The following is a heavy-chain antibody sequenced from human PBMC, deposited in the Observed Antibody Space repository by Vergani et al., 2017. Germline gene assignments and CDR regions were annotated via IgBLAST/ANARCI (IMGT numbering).Heavy chain of an antibody. J-gene: IGHJ3*02. Sequence: QVQLVQSGAEVKKPGASVKVSCKASGYTFTSYDINWVRQATGQGLEWMGWMNPNSGNTGYAQKFQGRVTMTRNTSISTAYMELSSLRSDDTAGYYCARDSGSYYLSTRAFDIWGQGTMVTVSS. D-gene: IGHD1-26*01. V-gene: IGHV1-8*01. CDR1: GYTFTSYD. CDR3: ARDSGSYYLSTRAFDI. CDR2: MNPNSGNT.